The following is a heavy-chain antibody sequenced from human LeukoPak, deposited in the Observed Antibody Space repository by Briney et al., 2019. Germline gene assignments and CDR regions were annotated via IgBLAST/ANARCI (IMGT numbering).Heavy chain of an antibody. Sequence: ASVKVSCKASGYTFTSYDINWVRQATGQGLEWMGWINTNTGNPTYAQGFTGRFVFSLDTSVSTAYLQISSLKAEDTAVYYCASDRAAGSFDYWGQGTLVTVSS. J-gene: IGHJ4*02. CDR1: GYTFTSYD. CDR2: INTNTGNP. D-gene: IGHD6-19*01. V-gene: IGHV7-4-1*02. CDR3: ASDRAAGSFDY.